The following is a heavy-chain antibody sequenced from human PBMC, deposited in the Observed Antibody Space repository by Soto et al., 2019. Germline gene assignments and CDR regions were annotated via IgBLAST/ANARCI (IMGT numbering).Heavy chain of an antibody. CDR3: ARGLNDDS. J-gene: IGHJ6*02. Sequence: PGRPLRASGQGRFFSLGANPMSWARQGPGQALEWVASIHPVGSTYYADCVQGPFTISRDNSKTTLFLQMNRPRVRDTPICFCARGLNDDSWGQGPTVVVSS. V-gene: IGHV3-53*01. D-gene: IGHD4-17*01. CDR1: FFSLGANP. CDR2: IHPVGST.